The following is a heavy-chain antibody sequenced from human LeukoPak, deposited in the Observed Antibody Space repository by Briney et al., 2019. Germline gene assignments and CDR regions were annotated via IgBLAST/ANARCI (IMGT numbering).Heavy chain of an antibody. J-gene: IGHJ3*02. CDR3: ARDGSGFDI. CDR1: GFTFSSYA. V-gene: IGHV3-30*04. Sequence: GGSLRLSCAASGFTFSSYAMSWVRQAPGKGLEWVAVISYDGSNKYYADSVKGRFTISRDNSKNTLYLQMNSLRAEDTAVYYCARDGSGFDIWGQGTMVTVSS. D-gene: IGHD2-15*01. CDR2: ISYDGSNK.